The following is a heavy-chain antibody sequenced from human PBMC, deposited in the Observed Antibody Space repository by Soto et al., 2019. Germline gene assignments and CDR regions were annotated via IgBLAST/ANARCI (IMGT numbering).Heavy chain of an antibody. Sequence: GGSLRLSCAASGFTFTTYGISWVRQAPGKGLEWVAYISSSSDRIKYADSVKGRFTISRDNGKNSVSLQMNSLRDEDTAVYHCARRGAFCGGDCDSYDYWGQGTLVTVSS. D-gene: IGHD2-21*02. J-gene: IGHJ4*02. CDR3: ARRGAFCGGDCDSYDY. CDR1: GFTFTTYG. V-gene: IGHV3-48*02. CDR2: ISSSSDRI.